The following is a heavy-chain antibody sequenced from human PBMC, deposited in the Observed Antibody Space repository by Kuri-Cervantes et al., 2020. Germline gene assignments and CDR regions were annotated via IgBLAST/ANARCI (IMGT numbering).Heavy chain of an antibody. CDR2: VIPIFGTE. Sequence: SVKVSCKASGCTFSSYAISWVRQAPGQGLEWMGGVIPIFGTENYAQKFQGRVTITADESTSTAYMELSSLRSEDTAVYYCAREAAFGSSSWFDPWGQGTLVTVSS. CDR3: AREAAFGSSSWFDP. D-gene: IGHD6-6*01. V-gene: IGHV1-69*13. J-gene: IGHJ5*02. CDR1: GCTFSSYA.